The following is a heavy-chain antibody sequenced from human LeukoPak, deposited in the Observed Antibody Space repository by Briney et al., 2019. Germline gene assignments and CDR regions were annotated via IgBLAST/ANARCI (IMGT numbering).Heavy chain of an antibody. V-gene: IGHV3-66*01. CDR2: IYSGGST. J-gene: IGHJ3*02. CDR3: ARVRIVGAPAAFDI. Sequence: GGSLRLSCAASGFTVSSNYMSWVRQAPGKGLEWVSVIYSGGSTYYADSVKGRFTNSRDNSKNTLYLQMNSLRAEDTAVYYCARVRIVGAPAAFDIWGQGTMVTVSP. D-gene: IGHD1-26*01. CDR1: GFTVSSNY.